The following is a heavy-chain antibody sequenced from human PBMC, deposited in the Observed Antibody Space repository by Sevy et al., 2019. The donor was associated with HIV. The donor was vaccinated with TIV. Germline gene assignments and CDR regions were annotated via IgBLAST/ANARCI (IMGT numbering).Heavy chain of an antibody. D-gene: IGHD3-16*01. CDR1: GFTFSSYD. CDR3: ARVALTFGLDPYDKHYFMDV. CDR2: ISYDGSNK. Sequence: GGSLRLSCAAPGFTFSSYDMHWVRKAPGKGLEWVAVISYDGSNKFYLDSMKGRFTISRDYSKSTLYLQLSSLRAEDTAVYYCARVALTFGLDPYDKHYFMDVWGKGTTVTVSS. V-gene: IGHV3-30*03. J-gene: IGHJ6*03.